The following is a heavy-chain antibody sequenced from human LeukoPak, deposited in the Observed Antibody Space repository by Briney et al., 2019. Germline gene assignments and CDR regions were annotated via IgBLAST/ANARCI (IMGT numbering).Heavy chain of an antibody. Sequence: PSETLPLTCAVYGGSFSGYYWSWIRQPPGKGLEWIGEINHSGSTNYNPSLKSRVTISVDTSKNQFSLKLSSVTAADTAVYYCARRPHSVVVIKCFDYWGQGTLVTVSS. D-gene: IGHD3-22*01. CDR2: INHSGST. CDR1: GGSFSGYY. J-gene: IGHJ4*02. V-gene: IGHV4-34*01. CDR3: ARRPHSVVVIKCFDY.